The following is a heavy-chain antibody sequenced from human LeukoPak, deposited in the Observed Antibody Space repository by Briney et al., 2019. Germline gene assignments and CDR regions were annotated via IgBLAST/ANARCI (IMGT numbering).Heavy chain of an antibody. CDR1: GGSFSGYY. CDR2: INHSGST. J-gene: IGHJ4*02. V-gene: IGHV4-34*01. CDR3: ARDNQWLVLDY. Sequence: SETLSLTCAVYGGSFSGYYWSWIRQPPGKGLEWIGEINHSGSTNYNPSLKSRVTISVDTSKNQFSLKLSSVTAADTAVYYCARDNQWLVLDYWGQGTLVTVSS. D-gene: IGHD6-19*01.